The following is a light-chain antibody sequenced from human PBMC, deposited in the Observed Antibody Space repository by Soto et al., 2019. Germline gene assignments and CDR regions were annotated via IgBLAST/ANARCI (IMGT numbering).Light chain of an antibody. Sequence: DIQMTQSPSTLSASVGDRVTITCRASQSISDWLAWYQQKPGKAPKFLIYKASNLESGVPSRFSGSVSGTEFSLSMSSVQPGYFATYYCQYYYSYSWTFGQRTKVEIK. CDR2: KAS. CDR1: QSISDW. V-gene: IGKV1-5*03. CDR3: QYYYSYSWT. J-gene: IGKJ1*01.